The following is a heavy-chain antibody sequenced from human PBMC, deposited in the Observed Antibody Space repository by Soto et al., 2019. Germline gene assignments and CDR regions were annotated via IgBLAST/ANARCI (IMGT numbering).Heavy chain of an antibody. Sequence: SVKVSCKASGGTFSTYTMTGVRQAPGRGLEWMGGIIPLFGTANYAQKFQGRVTITADESTSTVYMELSSLRSEDTAVYYCARSQDSSGYWNNCFDPWGQGTLVTVSS. V-gene: IGHV1-69*13. CDR3: ARSQDSSGYWNNCFDP. J-gene: IGHJ5*02. D-gene: IGHD3-22*01. CDR1: GGTFSTYT. CDR2: IIPLFGTA.